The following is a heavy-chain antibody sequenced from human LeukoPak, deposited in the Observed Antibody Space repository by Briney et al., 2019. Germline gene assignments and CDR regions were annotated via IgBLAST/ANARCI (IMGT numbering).Heavy chain of an antibody. CDR2: ISGSGGST. J-gene: IGHJ4*02. D-gene: IGHD6-19*01. CDR3: AKAKGSGLKYYFDY. V-gene: IGHV3-23*01. CDR1: GFTFSNYA. Sequence: GGSLRLSCAASGFTFSNYAMTWVRQAPGKGLEWVSGISGSGGSTYYADSVKGRFTVSRDNSKNTLFLQMNSLRAEDTAVYNCAKAKGSGLKYYFDYWGQGTLVTVSS.